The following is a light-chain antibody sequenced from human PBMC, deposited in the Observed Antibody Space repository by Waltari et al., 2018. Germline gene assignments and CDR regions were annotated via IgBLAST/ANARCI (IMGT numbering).Light chain of an antibody. CDR3: QQRKNWPPLT. V-gene: IGKV3-11*01. Sequence: ETVLTQSPATLSLSPGERATLSCRASQSVDRYLAWYQQKPGQAPRLLICDTSNMATGTPARFSGSGFGTDFTLTISSLEPEDFAVYYCQQRKNWPPLTFGGGTKVEIK. CDR2: DTS. J-gene: IGKJ4*01. CDR1: QSVDRY.